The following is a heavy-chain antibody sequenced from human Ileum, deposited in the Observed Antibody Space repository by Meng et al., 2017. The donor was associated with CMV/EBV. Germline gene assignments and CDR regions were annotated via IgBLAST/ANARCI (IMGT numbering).Heavy chain of an antibody. CDR2: ISFGGST. V-gene: IGHV4-39*07. J-gene: IGHJ4*02. CDR3: ARVGASSITTADY. CDR1: RASIRSRCFS. D-gene: IGHD3-22*01. Sequence: LHGSGPGLVQPSGPLSLTCSDHRASIRSRCFSWGWLRQPQGKGLEWIGSISFGGSTSYKTSLKSRVTISIDMSKNQFSLKLSSVNAADKAVYYCARVGASSITTADYWGQGILVTVSS.